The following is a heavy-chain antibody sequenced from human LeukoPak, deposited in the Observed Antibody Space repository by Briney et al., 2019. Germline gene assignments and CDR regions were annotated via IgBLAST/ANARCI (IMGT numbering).Heavy chain of an antibody. CDR3: ARDRFGGSGSYADGY. Sequence: GGSLRLSCAASGFTFSSYEMNWVRQAPGKGLEWVSYISGSGSTIYYADSVKGRFTISRDNAKNSLYLQMNSLRAEDTAVYYCARDRFGGSGSYADGYWGQGTLVTVSS. CDR2: ISGSGSTI. J-gene: IGHJ4*02. V-gene: IGHV3-48*03. CDR1: GFTFSSYE. D-gene: IGHD2-15*01.